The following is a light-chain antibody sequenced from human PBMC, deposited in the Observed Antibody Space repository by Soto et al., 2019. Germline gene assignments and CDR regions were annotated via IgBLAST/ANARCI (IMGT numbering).Light chain of an antibody. Sequence: QSALTQPASVSGSPGQSITISCTGTGTDVGTFDYVSWYQQSPGKAPKLMIYEVTKRPSGVPDRFSGSKSGNTASLTVSGLQAEDEADYYCSSYAGSYRVFGTGTKLTVL. CDR2: EVT. V-gene: IGLV2-8*01. CDR1: GTDVGTFDY. CDR3: SSYAGSYRV. J-gene: IGLJ1*01.